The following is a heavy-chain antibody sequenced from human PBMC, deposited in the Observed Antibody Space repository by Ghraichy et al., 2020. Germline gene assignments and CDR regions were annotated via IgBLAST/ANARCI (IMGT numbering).Heavy chain of an antibody. CDR1: GFTFSTYW. D-gene: IGHD1-26*01. Sequence: GESLNISCAASGFTFSTYWLHWVRQLPGKGLVWVSRINSDGSSTIYADSVKGRFTISRDNAKSTLYLQMNSLRAEDTAIYYCTRRDSGTYSFDSWGQGTLCTVSS. CDR2: INSDGSST. J-gene: IGHJ4*02. V-gene: IGHV3-74*01. CDR3: TRRDSGTYSFDS.